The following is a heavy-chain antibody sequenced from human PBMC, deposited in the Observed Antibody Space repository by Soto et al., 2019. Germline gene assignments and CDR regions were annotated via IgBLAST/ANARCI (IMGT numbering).Heavy chain of an antibody. D-gene: IGHD6-13*01. J-gene: IGHJ5*02. V-gene: IGHV3-33*01. CDR2: IWYDGSNK. CDR1: GFTFSSYG. Sequence: QVQLVESGGGVVQPGRSLRLSCAASGFTFSSYGMHWVRQAPGKGLEWVAVIWYDGSNKYYADSVKGRFTISRDNSKNTLYLQMNSLRAEDTAVYYCARDIAGLYSSSWFDPWGQGTLVTVSS. CDR3: ARDIAGLYSSSWFDP.